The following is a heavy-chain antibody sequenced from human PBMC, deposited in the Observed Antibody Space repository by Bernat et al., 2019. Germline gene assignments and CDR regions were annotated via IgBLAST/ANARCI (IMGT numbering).Heavy chain of an antibody. CDR2: FDSAEGDT. V-gene: IGHV1-24*01. J-gene: IGHJ4*02. CDR1: GSTLSELP. CDR3: ATSVLWAGEFTLSRPRFEY. Sequence: QVQVVQSGAEVKKPGASVKVSCKVSGSTLSELPVHWVRQAPGKGLEWMGGFDSAEGDTLYAQKFKGRVTIIEDTSTDTAYMELSSLTSDDTAVYYCATSVLWAGEFTLSRPRFEYWGQGTLVTVSS. D-gene: IGHD3-10*01.